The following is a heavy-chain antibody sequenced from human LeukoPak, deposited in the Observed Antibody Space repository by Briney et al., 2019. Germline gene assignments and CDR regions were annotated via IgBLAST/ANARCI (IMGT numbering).Heavy chain of an antibody. D-gene: IGHD3-3*01. CDR2: IIPILGIA. J-gene: IGHJ4*02. CDR1: GGTFSSYA. Sequence: SVKVSCKASGGTFSSYAISWVRQAPGQGLEWMGRIIPILGIANYAQKFQGRVTITADKSTSTAYMELSSLRSEDTAVYYCATQSVYYDFHYWGQGTLVTVSS. CDR3: ATQSVYYDFHY. V-gene: IGHV1-69*04.